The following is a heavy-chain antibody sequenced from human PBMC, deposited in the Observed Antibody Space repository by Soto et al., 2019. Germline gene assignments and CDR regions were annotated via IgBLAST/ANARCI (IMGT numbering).Heavy chain of an antibody. D-gene: IGHD2-15*01. V-gene: IGHV3-30*18. J-gene: IGHJ6*02. CDR3: AKDERYCSGGSCYSGGYYYYGMDV. Sequence: GGSLRLSCAASGFTFSSCGMHWVRQAPGRGLEWVAVISYDGSNKYYADSVKGRFTISRDNSKNTLYLQMNSLRAEDTAVYYCAKDERYCSGGSCYSGGYYYYGMDVWGQGTTVTVSS. CDR1: GFTFSSCG. CDR2: ISYDGSNK.